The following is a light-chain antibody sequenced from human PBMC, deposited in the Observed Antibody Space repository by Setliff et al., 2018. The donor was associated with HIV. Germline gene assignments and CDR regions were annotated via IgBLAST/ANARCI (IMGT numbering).Light chain of an antibody. J-gene: IGLJ2*01. CDR1: SSDVGSYNR. Sequence: QSALTQPPSVSGSPGQSVTISCTGPSSDVGSYNRVSWYQQPPDTAPKLIIYEVTNRPSGVPDRFSGSKSGNTASLTISGLQAEDEALYYCGSYSTTSTLIFGGGTQLTVL. V-gene: IGLV2-18*02. CDR3: GSYSTTSTLI. CDR2: EVT.